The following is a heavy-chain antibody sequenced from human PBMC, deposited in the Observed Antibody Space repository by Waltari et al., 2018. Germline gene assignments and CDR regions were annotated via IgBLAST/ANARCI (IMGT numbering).Heavy chain of an antibody. CDR3: AGDGHDYGDYGYYYYYGMDV. CDR1: GFTFSSYA. CDR2: ISGSGGST. Sequence: EVQLLESGGGLVQPGGSLRLSCAASGFTFSSYAMSWVRQAPGKWLEWVSAISGSGGSTYYADSVKGRFTISRDNSKNTLYLQMNSLRAEDTAVYYCAGDGHDYGDYGYYYYYGMDVWGQGTTVTVSS. V-gene: IGHV3-23*01. J-gene: IGHJ6*02. D-gene: IGHD4-17*01.